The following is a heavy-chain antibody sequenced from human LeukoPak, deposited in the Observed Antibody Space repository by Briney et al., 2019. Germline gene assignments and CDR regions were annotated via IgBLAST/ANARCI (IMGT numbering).Heavy chain of an antibody. Sequence: GASVKVSCKASGYTFTSYDINWVRQAPGQGLEWMGWMNPNSGNTGYAQKFQGGVTMTRNTSISTAYMELSSLRSEDTAVYYCARGPYYYDSSGYYHDYWGQGTLVTVSS. CDR1: GYTFTSYD. V-gene: IGHV1-8*01. D-gene: IGHD3-22*01. CDR3: ARGPYYYDSSGYYHDY. J-gene: IGHJ4*02. CDR2: MNPNSGNT.